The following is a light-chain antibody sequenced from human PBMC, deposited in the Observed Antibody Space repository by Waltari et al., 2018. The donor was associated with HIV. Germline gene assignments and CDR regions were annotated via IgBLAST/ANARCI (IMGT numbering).Light chain of an antibody. Sequence: DIQMTQSPSSLSASVGDRVTITCRASQGISDYLAWYQQKPGKVPKLLIFAAPTLQSGVPSRFRCSGSGTDFTLTISSLQPEDVSTYYCQKYNSAPWTFGQGTKVEI. CDR2: AAP. J-gene: IGKJ1*01. CDR3: QKYNSAPWT. CDR1: QGISDY. V-gene: IGKV1-27*01.